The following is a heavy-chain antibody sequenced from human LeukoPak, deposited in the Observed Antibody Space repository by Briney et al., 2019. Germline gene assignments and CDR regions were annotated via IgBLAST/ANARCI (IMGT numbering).Heavy chain of an antibody. Sequence: SETLSLTCTVSGVSISSYYWSWIRQPPGKGLEWIGYISYSGSTNHNPSLKSRVTISVDTSKNQFSLELSSVTAADTAMYYCARKDYFDYWGQGTLVTVSS. V-gene: IGHV4-59*01. CDR3: ARKDYFDY. J-gene: IGHJ4*02. CDR1: GVSISSYY. CDR2: ISYSGST.